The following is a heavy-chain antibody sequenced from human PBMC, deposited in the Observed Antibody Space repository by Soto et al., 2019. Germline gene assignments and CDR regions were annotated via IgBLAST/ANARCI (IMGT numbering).Heavy chain of an antibody. CDR2: IYYSGST. J-gene: IGHJ4*02. D-gene: IGHD3-22*01. CDR1: GGSISSSDYY. CDR3: ARASFYYDSSVYNHS. V-gene: IGHV4-30-4*01. Sequence: SETLSLTCTVSGGSISSSDYYWSWIRQPPGKGLEWIGYIYYSGSTYYNPSLKSRVTISIDTSKNQFSLKLNSVTAADTAVYYCARASFYYDSSVYNHSWGQGPLVTVSS.